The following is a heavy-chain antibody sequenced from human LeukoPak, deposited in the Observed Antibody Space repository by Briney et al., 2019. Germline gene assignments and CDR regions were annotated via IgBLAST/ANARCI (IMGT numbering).Heavy chain of an antibody. Sequence: SETLSLTCAVSGYSISRGFYWAWIRQPPGKGLEWLGIIYYGGNTYYNPSLKSRLTISVDTSKNEFSLKLSSVTAADTAAYYCARDNGGDDPPTLDYWGQGTLVTVSS. V-gene: IGHV4-38-2*02. J-gene: IGHJ4*02. CDR3: ARDNGGDDPPTLDY. CDR2: IYYGGNT. CDR1: GYSISRGFY. D-gene: IGHD2-8*01.